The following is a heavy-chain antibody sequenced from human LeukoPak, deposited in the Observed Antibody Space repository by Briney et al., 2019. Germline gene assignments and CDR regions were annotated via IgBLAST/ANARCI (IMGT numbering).Heavy chain of an antibody. CDR2: FDPEDGET. J-gene: IGHJ4*02. V-gene: IGHV1-24*01. D-gene: IGHD3-22*01. CDR3: ASGPSPGPYYYDSSGYRY. Sequence: GASVKVSCKVSGYTLTELSMHWVRQAPGKGLEWMGGFDPEDGETIYAQKFQGRVTMTEDTSTDTAYMELSSLRSEDMAVYYCASGPSPGPYYYDSSGYRYWGQGTLVTVSS. CDR1: GYTLTELS.